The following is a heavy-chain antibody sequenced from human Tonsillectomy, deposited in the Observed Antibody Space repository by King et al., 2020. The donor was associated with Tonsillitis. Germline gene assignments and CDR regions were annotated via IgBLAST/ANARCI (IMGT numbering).Heavy chain of an antibody. Sequence: VQLQQWGAGLLKPSETLSLTCAVYGGSFSGYYWSWIRQPPGKGLEWIGEINHSGSTNYNPSLKSRVTISVDTSKNQFSLKLSSVTAADTAVYYCARGLRGSSGYYRHWGQGTLVTVSS. CDR3: ARGLRGSSGYYRH. CDR1: GGSFSGYY. CDR2: INHSGST. D-gene: IGHD3-22*01. J-gene: IGHJ4*02. V-gene: IGHV4-34*01.